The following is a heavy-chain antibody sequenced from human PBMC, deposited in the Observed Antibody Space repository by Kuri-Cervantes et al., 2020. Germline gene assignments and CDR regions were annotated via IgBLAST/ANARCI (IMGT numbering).Heavy chain of an antibody. CDR3: VRDSYWSSLN. J-gene: IGHJ4*02. CDR1: GFTFSNSD. D-gene: IGHD1-26*01. Sequence: GGSLRLSCAASGFTFSNSDMNRVRQAPGKGLEWVSGVSWNGSRTHYADSVKGRFTISRDNAKNSLYLQMNDLRAEDTAVYYCVRDSYWSSLNWGQGTLVTVSS. CDR2: VSWNGSRT. V-gene: IGHV3-19*01.